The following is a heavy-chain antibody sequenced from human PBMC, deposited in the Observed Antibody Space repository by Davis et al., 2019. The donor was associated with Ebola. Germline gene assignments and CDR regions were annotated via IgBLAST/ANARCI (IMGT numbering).Heavy chain of an antibody. V-gene: IGHV4-30-2*01. J-gene: IGHJ3*02. CDR3: AGTVLRFLEWLPGAFDI. CDR1: GGSISSGGYS. D-gene: IGHD3-3*01. CDR2: IYHSGST. Sequence: SETLSLTCAVSGGSISSGGYSWRWIRQPPGKGLEWIGYIYHSGSTYYNPSLKSRVTISVDRSKNQFSLKLSSVTAADTAVYYCAGTVLRFLEWLPGAFDIWGQGTMVTVSS.